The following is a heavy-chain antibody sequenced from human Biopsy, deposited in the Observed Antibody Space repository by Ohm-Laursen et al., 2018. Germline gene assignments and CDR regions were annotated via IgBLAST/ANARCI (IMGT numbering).Heavy chain of an antibody. Sequence: GASVKVSCKAPGGTFSNYGVNWVRQAPGQGLEWLGGNIPILGTGNYAQKFQDRVTVAADTSTSTATMELRSLRSDDTAVYYCATKLTGYFHRWGQRTLVIVSS. CDR2: NIPILGTG. CDR1: GGTFSNYG. D-gene: IGHD1-1*01. J-gene: IGHJ1*01. CDR3: ATKLTGYFHR. V-gene: IGHV1-69*06.